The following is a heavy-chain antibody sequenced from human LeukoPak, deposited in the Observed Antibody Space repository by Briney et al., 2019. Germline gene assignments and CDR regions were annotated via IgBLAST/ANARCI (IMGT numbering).Heavy chain of an antibody. CDR3: AKDAQRGFDYSTPLDK. J-gene: IGHJ4*02. CDR2: IWSDGTNS. V-gene: IGHV3-33*06. Sequence: PGRSLRLSCATSGFTFSHYGMHWVRQAPGKGLEWVAVIWSDGTNSFYGDTVKGRFTISRDNFQRTVYLQMNSLRAEDTAVYYCAKDAQRGFDYSTPLDKWGQGTLVTVSS. D-gene: IGHD4-11*01. CDR1: GFTFSHYG.